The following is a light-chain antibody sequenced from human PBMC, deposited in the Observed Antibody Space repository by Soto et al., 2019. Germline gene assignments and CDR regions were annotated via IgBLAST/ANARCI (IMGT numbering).Light chain of an antibody. J-gene: IGLJ2*01. CDR2: EVS. V-gene: IGLV2-14*01. Sequence: QSALTQPASVSGSPGQSITISCTGTSSDVGDYKYVSWYQQHPGKAPKLIIYEVSNRPSGISNRFSGSKSGNTASLTISGLQAEDEADYYCSSCTDTTNVIFGGGTQLTVL. CDR3: SSCTDTTNVI. CDR1: SSDVGDYKY.